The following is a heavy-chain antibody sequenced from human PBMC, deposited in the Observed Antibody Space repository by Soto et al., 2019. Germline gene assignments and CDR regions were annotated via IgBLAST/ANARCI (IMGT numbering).Heavy chain of an antibody. CDR1: GFTFNNFA. CDR2: ICANSANT. J-gene: IGHJ4*02. Sequence: GGSLRLSCVASGFTFNNFAMTWVRLAPGKGLEWVSAICANSANTYYADSVKARFTISRDNTKSTLYLHMSGLSAEDTAVYYCAKVIGRAFGYGYYIDYWGQGTLVTVSS. D-gene: IGHD3-3*01. CDR3: AKVIGRAFGYGYYIDY. V-gene: IGHV3-23*01.